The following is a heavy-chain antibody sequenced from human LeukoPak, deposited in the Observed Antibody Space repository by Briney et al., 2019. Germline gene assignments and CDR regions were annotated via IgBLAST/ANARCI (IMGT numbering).Heavy chain of an antibody. J-gene: IGHJ4*02. D-gene: IGHD3-10*01. Sequence: GGSLRLSCAASGFTFSSNAMSWVRQAPGKGLEWVSTVSGSGGSTYYADSVKGRFTISRDNSKNTLYLQMNSLRAEDTAVYYCARGKGHDTSSTDYWGQGTLVTVSS. CDR2: VSGSGGST. CDR3: ARGKGHDTSSTDY. V-gene: IGHV3-23*01. CDR1: GFTFSSNA.